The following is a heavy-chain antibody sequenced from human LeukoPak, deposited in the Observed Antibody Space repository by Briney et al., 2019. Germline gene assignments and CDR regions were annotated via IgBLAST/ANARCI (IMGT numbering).Heavy chain of an antibody. J-gene: IGHJ4*02. CDR2: IYYSGST. V-gene: IGHV4-39*01. Sequence: PSETLSLTCTVSGGSISGYYWGWIRQPPGKGLEWIGSIYYSGSTYYNPSLKSRVTISVDTSKNQFSLKLSSVTAADTAVYYCAGTYYYDSSPTYWGQGTLVTVSS. CDR3: AGTYYYDSSPTY. CDR1: GGSISGYY. D-gene: IGHD3-22*01.